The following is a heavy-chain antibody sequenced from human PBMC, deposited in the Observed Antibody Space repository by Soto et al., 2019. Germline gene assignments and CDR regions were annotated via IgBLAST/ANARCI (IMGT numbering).Heavy chain of an antibody. D-gene: IGHD1-26*01. J-gene: IGHJ6*02. V-gene: IGHV3-13*01. CDR2: IGTAGDT. Sequence: PGGSLKLACAASGLSFSSYDMHWVRQATGKGLEWVSAIGTAGDTYYPGSVKGRFTISRENAKNSLYLQMNSLRAEDTAVYYCSPGSGSYEYYYGMDVWGQGTTVTVSS. CDR1: GLSFSSYD. CDR3: SPGSGSYEYYYGMDV.